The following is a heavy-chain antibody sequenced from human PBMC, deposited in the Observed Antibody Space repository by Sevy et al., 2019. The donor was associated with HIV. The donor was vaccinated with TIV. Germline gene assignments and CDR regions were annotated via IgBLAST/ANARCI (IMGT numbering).Heavy chain of an antibody. J-gene: IGHJ4*02. V-gene: IGHV3-23*01. CDR3: AGEGCTRPHDY. D-gene: IGHD2-8*01. Sequence: GGSLRLSCAVSGFNFNIHSMSWVRQAPGKGLEWVSTLSFGCGKINYADSVKGRFIISRDDSKNTLYLQMNSLRAEDTAVYFCAGEGCTRPHDYWGQGTLVTVSS. CDR1: GFNFNIHS. CDR2: LSFGCGKI.